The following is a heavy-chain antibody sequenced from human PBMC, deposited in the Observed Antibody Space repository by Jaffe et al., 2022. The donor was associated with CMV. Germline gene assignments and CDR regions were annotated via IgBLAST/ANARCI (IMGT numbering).Heavy chain of an antibody. CDR1: GGTFSSYA. D-gene: IGHD2-2*01. CDR3: ARDAHSSTSFYEAESGAFDI. CDR2: IIPILGIA. J-gene: IGHJ3*02. Sequence: QVQLVQSGAEVKKPGSSVKVSCKASGGTFSSYAISWVRQAPGQGLEWMGRIIPILGIANYAQKFQGRVTITADKSTSTAYMELSSLRSEDTAVYYCARDAHSSTSFYEAESGAFDIWGQGTMVTVSS. V-gene: IGHV1-69*09.